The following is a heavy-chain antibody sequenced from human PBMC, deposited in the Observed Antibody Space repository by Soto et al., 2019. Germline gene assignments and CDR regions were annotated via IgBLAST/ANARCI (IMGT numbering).Heavy chain of an antibody. CDR1: GFTFSSYG. CDR2: IWYDGSNK. CDR3: ARDGSSIAARQDY. V-gene: IGHV3-33*01. J-gene: IGHJ4*02. Sequence: LRLSCAASGFTFSSYGMHWVRQAPGKGLEWVAVIWYDGSNKYYADSVKGRFTISRDNSKNTLYLQMNSLRAEDTAVYYCARDGSSIAARQDYWGQGTLVTVSS. D-gene: IGHD6-6*01.